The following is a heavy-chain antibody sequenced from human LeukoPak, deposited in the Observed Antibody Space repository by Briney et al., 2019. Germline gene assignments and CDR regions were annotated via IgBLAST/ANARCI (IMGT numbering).Heavy chain of an antibody. CDR1: GFTFSSRDW. V-gene: IGHV3-21*01. CDR2: ISSSSSYI. Sequence: GGSLRLSCVASGFTFSSRDWMTWVRQAPGKGLEWVSSISSSSSYIYYADSVKGRFTISRDNAKNSLYLQMNSLRAEDTAVYYCARDMSGYCSGGSCYFVGFDPWGQGTLVTVSS. D-gene: IGHD2-15*01. J-gene: IGHJ5*02. CDR3: ARDMSGYCSGGSCYFVGFDP.